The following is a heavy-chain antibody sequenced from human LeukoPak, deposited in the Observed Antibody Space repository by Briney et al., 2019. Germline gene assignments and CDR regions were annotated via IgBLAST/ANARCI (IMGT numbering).Heavy chain of an antibody. D-gene: IGHD1-1*01. CDR1: GGTFSSYA. CDR2: IIPIFGTA. CDR3: ARGPELERFDY. J-gene: IGHJ4*02. Sequence: SLKVSCKASGGTFSSYAISWGRQAPGQGLEWVGGIIPIFGTANYAQKFQGSVTITTHESTSTAYMALSSLRYEDTAVYYCARGPELERFDYWGQGTLVTVSS. V-gene: IGHV1-69*05.